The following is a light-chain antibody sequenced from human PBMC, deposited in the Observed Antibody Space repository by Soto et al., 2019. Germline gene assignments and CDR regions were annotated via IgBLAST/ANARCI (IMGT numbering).Light chain of an antibody. CDR3: QQYKNWPPWT. Sequence: VMTQSPATLSVSPGERATLSCRASQSVSSNLAWYQQKVGQAPRLLMYGASVRATGVPTRFSGSGSGTVFTLTISSLQSEDFAVYDCQQYKNWPPWTFGQGTKVDIK. V-gene: IGKV3-15*01. CDR1: QSVSSN. CDR2: GAS. J-gene: IGKJ1*01.